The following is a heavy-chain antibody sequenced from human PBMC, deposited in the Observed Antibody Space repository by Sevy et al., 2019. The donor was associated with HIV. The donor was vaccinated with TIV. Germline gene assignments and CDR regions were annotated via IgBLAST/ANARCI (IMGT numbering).Heavy chain of an antibody. CDR2: IWYDGSSR. CDR1: GFTFSNYA. D-gene: IGHD3-3*01. V-gene: IGHV3-33*01. CDR3: ARGVLEWLLKYGMDV. J-gene: IGHJ6*02. Sequence: GGSLRLSCAASGFTFSNYAMHWVRQAPGKGLEWVAVIWYDGSSRYYADSVKGRFTVSRDTSKNTLYLQMNSLRAEDTAVDYCARGVLEWLLKYGMDVWGQGTTVTVSS.